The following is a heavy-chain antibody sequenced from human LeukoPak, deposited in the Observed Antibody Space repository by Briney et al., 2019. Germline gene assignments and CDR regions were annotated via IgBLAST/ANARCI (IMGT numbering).Heavy chain of an antibody. CDR2: ISSSSSYI. J-gene: IGHJ4*02. V-gene: IGHV3-21*04. CDR1: GFTFSSYS. Sequence: KAGGSLRLSCAASGFTFSSYSMNWVRQAPGKGLEWVSSISSSSSYIYYADSVKGRFTISRDNAKNSLYLQMNSLRAEDTAVYYCARSRVRGVTIYYFDYWGQGTLVTVSS. D-gene: IGHD3-10*01. CDR3: ARSRVRGVTIYYFDY.